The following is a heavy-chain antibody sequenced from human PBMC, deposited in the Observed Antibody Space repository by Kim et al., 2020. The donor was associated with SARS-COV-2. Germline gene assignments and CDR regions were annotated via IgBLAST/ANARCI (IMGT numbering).Heavy chain of an antibody. Sequence: GGSLRLSCAASGFTFSNYAMSWVRQAPGKGLELGSGIGGTGSSSFYADPVKGRFTISIDNSKNTLYLQMHTLRAADTAVYYYAKGTGPVLIGCSYFYYY. CDR2: IGGTGSSS. D-gene: IGHD3-9*01. CDR1: GFTFSNYA. CDR3: AKGTGPVLIGCSYFYYY. J-gene: IGHJ6*03. V-gene: IGHV3-23*01.